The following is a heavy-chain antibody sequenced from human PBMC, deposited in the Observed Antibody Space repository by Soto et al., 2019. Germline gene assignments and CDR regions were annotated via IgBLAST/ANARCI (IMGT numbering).Heavy chain of an antibody. CDR1: GFTFSSYA. D-gene: IGHD2-21*01. CDR3: AKGGATYSYAPMDV. V-gene: IGHV3-23*01. Sequence: GGSLRLSCAASGFTFSSYAMSWVRQAPGKGLEWVSAISDSGVSTYYADSVKGRFTISRDNSKNTVHLRMNSLKADDTAVCYCAKGGATYSYAPMDVWGKGTTVRVSS. CDR2: ISDSGVST. J-gene: IGHJ6*03.